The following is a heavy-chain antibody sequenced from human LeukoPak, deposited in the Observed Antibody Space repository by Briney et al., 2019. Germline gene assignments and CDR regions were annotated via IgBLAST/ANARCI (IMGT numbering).Heavy chain of an antibody. CDR2: TTGSGAST. J-gene: IGHJ4*02. V-gene: IGHV3-23*01. CDR1: GFTFSNYA. CDR3: AKAPRYYYGSGSYYVDY. Sequence: PGGSLRLSCAASGFTFSNYALTWVRQAPGKGLEWVSATTGSGASTYYADSVKGRFTISRDNSKNTLYLQMNSLRAEDTAVYSCAKAPRYYYGSGSYYVDYWGQGTLVTVSS. D-gene: IGHD3-10*01.